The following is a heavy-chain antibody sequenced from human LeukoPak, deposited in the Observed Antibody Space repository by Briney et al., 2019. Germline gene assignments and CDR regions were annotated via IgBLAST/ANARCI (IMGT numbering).Heavy chain of an antibody. V-gene: IGHV1-18*01. D-gene: IGHD3-22*01. CDR1: GYTFTSYG. J-gene: IGHJ4*02. Sequence: ASVKVSCKASGYTFTSYGISWVRQAPGQGLEWMGWISAYNGNTNYAQKLQGRVTMTTDTSTSTAYMELRSLRSDGTAVYYCARDARKSYDSSGYSPTVFDYWGQGTLVTVSS. CDR3: ARDARKSYDSSGYSPTVFDY. CDR2: ISAYNGNT.